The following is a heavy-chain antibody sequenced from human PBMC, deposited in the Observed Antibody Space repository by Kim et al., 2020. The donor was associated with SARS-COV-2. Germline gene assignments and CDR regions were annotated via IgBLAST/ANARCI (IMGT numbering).Heavy chain of an antibody. V-gene: IGHV3-48*03. J-gene: IGHJ6*02. Sequence: GGSLRLSCAASGFTFSSYEMNWVRQAPGEGLEWVSYISSTGATIYYADSMKGRFTISRDNAKNSLYLQMNSLRAEDTAVYYCARDKQPGPFMDVWGQGTTVTVSS. D-gene: IGHD3-10*01. CDR2: ISSTGATI. CDR3: ARDKQPGPFMDV. CDR1: GFTFSSYE.